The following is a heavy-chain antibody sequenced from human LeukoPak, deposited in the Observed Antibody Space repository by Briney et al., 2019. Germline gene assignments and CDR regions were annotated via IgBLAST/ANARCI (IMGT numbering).Heavy chain of an antibody. CDR3: TTSDDYGDY. V-gene: IGHV3-30*04. CDR1: GFIFGDYA. J-gene: IGHJ4*02. CDR2: IAFDDTDR. Sequence: GGSLRLSCAASGFIFGDYAMHWVRQAPGKGLEWVAAIAFDDTDRYYIDSVKGRFTISRDDSKNTLYLHMTSLRAEDTAVYYCTTSDDYGDYWGQGTLVTVSS.